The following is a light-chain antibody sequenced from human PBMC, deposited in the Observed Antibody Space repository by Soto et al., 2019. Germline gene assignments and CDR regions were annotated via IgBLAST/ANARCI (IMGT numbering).Light chain of an antibody. V-gene: IGLV2-14*01. CDR2: EVS. CDR3: SSYTSSSSLV. Sequence: QSVLTQPASVSGSPGQSFTISCTGTTSDVGGYTYVSWYQQHPGKAPKLIISEVSNRPSGVSHRFSGSKSGNTASLTISGLQPADEADYYCSSYTSSSSLVFGGGTKLTVL. CDR1: TSDVGGYTY. J-gene: IGLJ3*02.